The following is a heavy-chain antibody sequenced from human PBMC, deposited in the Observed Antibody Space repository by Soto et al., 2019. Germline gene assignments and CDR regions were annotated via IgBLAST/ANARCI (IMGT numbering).Heavy chain of an antibody. Sequence: QVQLVQSGAEVKKPGASVKVSCKTSGYTFTGYYIHWVRQAPGQGLEWMALINPNSGDTNYGHKFQGRVTLTRDTSINEVYMEVTSLRFDDTAVYYCAVAGLPFEYWGQGTLVTLFS. CDR1: GYTFTGYY. D-gene: IGHD6-19*01. V-gene: IGHV1-2*02. J-gene: IGHJ4*02. CDR2: INPNSGDT. CDR3: AVAGLPFEY.